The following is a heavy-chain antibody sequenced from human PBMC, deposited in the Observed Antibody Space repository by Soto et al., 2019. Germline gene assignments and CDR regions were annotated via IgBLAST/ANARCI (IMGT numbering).Heavy chain of an antibody. CDR2: IKSNTVGGTT. Sequence: EVQLVESGGGLAKPGGSLTLSCAASGFSFSNVWMSWVRQAPGKGLEWVGHIKSNTVGGTTDYTAPVRGRFTISRDDSKHTLYVQMNSPKTEDTAVYYCTTYSTRTFCDGGPCYSVNTKIHDSWGQGILVTVSS. CDR3: TTYSTRTFCDGGPCYSVNTKIHDS. V-gene: IGHV3-15*01. CDR1: GFSFSNVW. J-gene: IGHJ4*02. D-gene: IGHD2-15*01.